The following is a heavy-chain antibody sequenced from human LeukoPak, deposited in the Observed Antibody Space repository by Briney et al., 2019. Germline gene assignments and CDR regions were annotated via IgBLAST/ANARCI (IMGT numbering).Heavy chain of an antibody. CDR2: IYYSGST. V-gene: IGHV4-31*03. D-gene: IGHD3-22*01. CDR1: GGSISSGGYY. Sequence: SETLSLTCTVSGGSISSGGYYWSWIRQHPGKGLEWIEYIYYSGSTYYNPSLKSRVTISVDTSKNQFSLKLSSVTAADTAVYYCARAPYDSSGYYLDYWGQGTLVTVSS. CDR3: ARAPYDSSGYYLDY. J-gene: IGHJ4*02.